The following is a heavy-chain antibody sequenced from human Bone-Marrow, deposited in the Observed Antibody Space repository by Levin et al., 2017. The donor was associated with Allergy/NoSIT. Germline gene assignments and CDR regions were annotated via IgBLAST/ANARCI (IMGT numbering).Heavy chain of an antibody. J-gene: IGHJ3*02. CDR2: IDSYGNTI. CDR3: ASGRGRYRDHDAFDI. D-gene: IGHD1-26*01. V-gene: IGHV3-48*01. CDR1: GFTFSSYN. Sequence: AGGSLRLSCAASGFTFSSYNMNWVRQAPGKGLEWVSYIDSYGNTIYYADSVKGRFTIARDNDKTSLYLQMNSLRAEDTAVYYCASGRGRYRDHDAFDIWGQGTMVTVSS.